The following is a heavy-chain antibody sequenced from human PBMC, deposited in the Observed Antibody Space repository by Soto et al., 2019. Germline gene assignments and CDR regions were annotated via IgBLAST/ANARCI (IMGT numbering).Heavy chain of an antibody. CDR3: ARALGWKQWTYHYGMDV. Sequence: QVQLVESGGGVVQPGTSLTLSCAASGFNFDDYNMHWVRQAPGKGLEWIAAISYCGSNKGYRDSLQGRLSISRDNSRSTLLLYLSGLTLDDTAVFFCARALGWKQWTYHYGMDVWGQGTPVTVSS. V-gene: IGHV3-30*04. CDR2: ISYCGSNK. J-gene: IGHJ6*02. D-gene: IGHD6-19*01. CDR1: GFNFDDYN.